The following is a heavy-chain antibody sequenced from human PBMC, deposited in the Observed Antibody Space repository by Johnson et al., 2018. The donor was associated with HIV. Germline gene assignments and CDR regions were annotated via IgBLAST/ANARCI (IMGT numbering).Heavy chain of an antibody. CDR1: GFTFSTNW. CDR2: INSDGSNT. D-gene: IGHD2-15*01. Sequence: VQLVESGGDLVQPGGSLRLSCVGSGFTFSTNWMHWVRQAPGKGLVWVSRINSDGSNTTYTDSVKGRFTISRDNAKNMLYLQMNSLRAEDTAVYYCARGGYCRGGSCYPYDAFDIWGQGTMVNVSS. V-gene: IGHV3-74*01. CDR3: ARGGYCRGGSCYPYDAFDI. J-gene: IGHJ3*02.